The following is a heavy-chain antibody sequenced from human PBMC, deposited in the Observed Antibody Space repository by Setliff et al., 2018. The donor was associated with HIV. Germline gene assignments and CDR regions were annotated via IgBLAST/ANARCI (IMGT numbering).Heavy chain of an antibody. V-gene: IGHV4-59*08. CDR2: TYYSGTA. CDR3: ARLKSASGYFGFDS. J-gene: IGHJ4*02. CDR1: GGSISSYY. Sequence: PSETLSLTCNVSGGSISSYYWSWIRLPPGKGLEWIGYTYYSGTADYNPSLKSRATISIDTSNNQFALRLTSMTAADTAVYFCARLKSASGYFGFDSWGQGTLVTVSS. D-gene: IGHD5-12*01.